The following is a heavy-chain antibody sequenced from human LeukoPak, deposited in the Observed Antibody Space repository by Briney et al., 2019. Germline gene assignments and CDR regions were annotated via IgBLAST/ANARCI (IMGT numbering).Heavy chain of an antibody. J-gene: IGHJ4*02. D-gene: IGHD2-15*01. CDR2: INPNSDFT. V-gene: IGHV1-2*02. CDR1: GYTFTGYY. Sequence: GASVKVSCKASGYTFTGYYMYWVRQAPGQGLEWMGWINPNSDFTNFAQNFQGRVTMTSDTSISTAYMELSRLRSDDTAVYYCARAISGGSPITASDYWGQGTLVTVSS. CDR3: ARAISGGSPITASDY.